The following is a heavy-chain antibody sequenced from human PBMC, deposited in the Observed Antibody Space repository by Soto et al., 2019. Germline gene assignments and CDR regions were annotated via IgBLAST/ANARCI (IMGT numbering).Heavy chain of an antibody. Sequence: EPLSLTGIVAGACMSSYYWSWIRQPPGKGLEWIGYMYYSGSTNYNPSLKSRVTISLDTSKNQFSLKLTSVNAADTAVYYCATVPYYHDSSGYYYPQGHFDYWGQGTLVTVSS. J-gene: IGHJ4*02. CDR2: MYYSGST. D-gene: IGHD3-22*01. CDR1: GACMSSYY. V-gene: IGHV4-59*01. CDR3: ATVPYYHDSSGYYYPQGHFDY.